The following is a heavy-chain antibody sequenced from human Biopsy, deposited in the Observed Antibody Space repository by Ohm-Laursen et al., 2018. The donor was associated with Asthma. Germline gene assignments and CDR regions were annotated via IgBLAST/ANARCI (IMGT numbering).Heavy chain of an antibody. V-gene: IGHV1-3*01. D-gene: IGHD3-9*01. CDR3: ARTYFDFLTGQVHDAFAM. CDR1: GYTFINYA. J-gene: IGHJ3*02. CDR2: INATNGNT. Sequence: SVKVSCNASGYTFINYAIHWVRQAPGHSLEWMGWINATNGNTKYSQKFQGRLTISRDTSASTAYMDLSSLRSEDTAVYYCARTYFDFLTGQVHDAFAMWGQGTMVTVSS.